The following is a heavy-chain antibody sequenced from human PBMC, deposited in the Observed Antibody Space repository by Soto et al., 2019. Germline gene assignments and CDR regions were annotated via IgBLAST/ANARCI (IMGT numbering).Heavy chain of an antibody. V-gene: IGHV1-69*13. CDR1: GGTFSSYA. CDR3: ASGRSSSHDY. Sequence: SVKVSCKASGGTFSSYAISLVRQAPGQGLEWMGGIIPIFGTANYAQKFHGRVTITADESTSTAYMELSSLRSEDTAVYYCASGRSSSHDYWGQGTLVTVSS. J-gene: IGHJ4*02. D-gene: IGHD6-13*01. CDR2: IIPIFGTA.